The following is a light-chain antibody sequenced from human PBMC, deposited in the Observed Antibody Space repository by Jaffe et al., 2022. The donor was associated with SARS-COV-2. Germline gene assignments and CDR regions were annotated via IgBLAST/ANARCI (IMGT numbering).Light chain of an antibody. CDR3: CSYAGSTTYVM. J-gene: IGLJ3*02. CDR1: SNDVGNYNL. V-gene: IGLV2-23*02. Sequence: QSALTQPASVSGSPGQSITISCTGTSNDVGNYNLVSWYQHHPDKAPKLLIYEVNKRPSGVSDRFSASKSGNTASLTISGLQAEDEADYYCCSYAGSTTYVMFGGGTKLTVL. CDR2: EVN.